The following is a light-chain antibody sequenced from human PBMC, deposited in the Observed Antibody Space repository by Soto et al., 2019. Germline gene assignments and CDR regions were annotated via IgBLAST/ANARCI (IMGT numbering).Light chain of an antibody. V-gene: IGKV3-15*01. CDR2: GAS. J-gene: IGKJ1*01. CDR3: QQYNNWTWT. CDR1: QSVNTN. Sequence: EIVMTQSPATLSVSPGQRVTLSCRASQSVNTNLAWYQHKPGQTPRLLIYGASTRATGIPARFSGTGSGTDFTLTISRLQSEDFAVYYCQQYNNWTWTLGQGTKVDIK.